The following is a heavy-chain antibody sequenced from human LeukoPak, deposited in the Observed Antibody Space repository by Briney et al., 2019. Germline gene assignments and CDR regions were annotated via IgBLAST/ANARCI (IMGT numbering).Heavy chain of an antibody. CDR3: AGGRATRRLVDQGTPSRDV. CDR2: IIPILGIA. D-gene: IGHD1-26*01. Sequence: SVKVSCKASGGTFSSYAISWVRQAPGQGLEWMGRIIPILGIANYAQKFQGRVTITADKSTSTAHMELSSLRSEDTAVYYCAGGRATRRLVDQGTPSRDVWGQGTTVTVSS. CDR1: GGTFSSYA. V-gene: IGHV1-69*04. J-gene: IGHJ6*02.